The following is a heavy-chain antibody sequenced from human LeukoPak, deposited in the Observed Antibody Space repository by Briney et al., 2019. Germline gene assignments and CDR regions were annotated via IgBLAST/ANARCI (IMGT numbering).Heavy chain of an antibody. Sequence: SETLSLTCTVSGGSISSGDYYWSWLRQPPGKGLEWIGYIYYSGSTYYNPSLKSRVTISVDTSKNQFSLKLSSVTAADTAVYYCARTTYYYDSSGYYPLPFDYWGQGTLVTVSS. J-gene: IGHJ4*02. CDR2: IYYSGST. D-gene: IGHD3-22*01. CDR3: ARTTYYYDSSGYYPLPFDY. V-gene: IGHV4-30-4*08. CDR1: GGSISSGDYY.